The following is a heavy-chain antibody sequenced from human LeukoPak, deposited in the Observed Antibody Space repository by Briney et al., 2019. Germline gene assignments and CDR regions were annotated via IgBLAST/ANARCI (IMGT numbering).Heavy chain of an antibody. CDR1: GGSISSSSYY. CDR3: AIAPGWFGDYFDY. J-gene: IGHJ4*02. V-gene: IGHV4-39*01. CDR2: IYYSGST. Sequence: SETLSLTCTVSGGSISSSSYYWGWIRQPPGKGLEWIGSIYYSGSTYYNPSLKSRVTISVDTSKNQFSLKLSSVTAADTAVYYCAIAPGWFGDYFDYWGQGTLVTVSS. D-gene: IGHD3-10*01.